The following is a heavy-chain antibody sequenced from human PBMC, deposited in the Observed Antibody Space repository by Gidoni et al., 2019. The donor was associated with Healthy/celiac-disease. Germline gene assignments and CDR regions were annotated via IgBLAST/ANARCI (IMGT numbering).Heavy chain of an antibody. V-gene: IGHV3-21*01. CDR2: ISSSSSYI. CDR1: GFTFSSSS. J-gene: IGHJ6*02. Sequence: EVQLVESGGGLVKPGGSLRLSCAASGFTFSSSSMNWVRQAPGKGLEWVSSISSSSSYIYYADSVKGRFTISRDNAKNSLYLQMNSLRAEDTAVYYCARVSDSSSWYSMDYYYGMDVWGQGTTVTVSS. D-gene: IGHD6-13*01. CDR3: ARVSDSSSWYSMDYYYGMDV.